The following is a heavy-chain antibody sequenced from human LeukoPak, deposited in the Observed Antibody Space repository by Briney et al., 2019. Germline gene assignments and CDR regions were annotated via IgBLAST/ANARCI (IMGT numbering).Heavy chain of an antibody. D-gene: IGHD6-6*01. Sequence: GGSLRLSCAASGFTFCSFTMNWVRQAPGKGLEWVSSISSSSSYIYSADSVKGRFTISRDNARNSLYLRMNSLRAEDTAVYYCARDPGAYSSSPIDYWGQGTLVTVSS. CDR2: ISSSSSYI. CDR3: ARDPGAYSSSPIDY. CDR1: GFTFCSFT. V-gene: IGHV3-21*01. J-gene: IGHJ4*02.